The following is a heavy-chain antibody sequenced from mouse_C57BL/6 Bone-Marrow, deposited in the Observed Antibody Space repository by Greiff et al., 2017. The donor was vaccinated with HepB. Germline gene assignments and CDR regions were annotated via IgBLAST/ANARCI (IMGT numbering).Heavy chain of an antibody. D-gene: IGHD1-1*01. CDR1: GYTFTSYW. V-gene: IGHV1-61*01. CDR2: IYPSDSET. Sequence: VQLQQPGAELVRPGSSVKLSCKASGYTFTSYWMDWVKQRPGQGLEWIGNIYPSDSETHYNQKFKDKATLTVDKSSSTAYMQLSSLTSEDSAVYYCAKYGSSPYYYAMDYWGQGTSVTVSS. J-gene: IGHJ4*01. CDR3: AKYGSSPYYYAMDY.